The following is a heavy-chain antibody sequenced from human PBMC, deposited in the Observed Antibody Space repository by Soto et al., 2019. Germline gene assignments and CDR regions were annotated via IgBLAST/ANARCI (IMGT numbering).Heavy chain of an antibody. CDR1: GFTFDSHG. CDR3: AKDLLPNTVTTCGS. D-gene: IGHD4-17*01. V-gene: IGHV3-30*18. Sequence: QVQLVESGGGAVQPGRSLRLSCAASGFTFDSHGMHWVRQAPGKGLEWVAVISSDGNNKYYADSVKGRFTISRDNFNNILYLQMSSLRAEDKAVYYCAKDLLPNTVTTCGSWGQGTLVNVSS. J-gene: IGHJ5*02. CDR2: ISSDGNNK.